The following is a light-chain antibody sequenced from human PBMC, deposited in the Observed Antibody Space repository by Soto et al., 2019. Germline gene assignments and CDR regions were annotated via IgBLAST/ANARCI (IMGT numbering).Light chain of an antibody. CDR3: ASYAASNNSV. CDR2: DVS. Sequence: QSALTQPPSASGSPGQSVTISCTGTSSDVGGYNHVSWYQQNPGKAPKLMIYDVSKRPSGVPDRFSGSKSGNTASLTISGLQAEDEADYYCASYAASNNSVFGTGTKLTVL. V-gene: IGLV2-8*01. CDR1: SSDVGGYNH. J-gene: IGLJ1*01.